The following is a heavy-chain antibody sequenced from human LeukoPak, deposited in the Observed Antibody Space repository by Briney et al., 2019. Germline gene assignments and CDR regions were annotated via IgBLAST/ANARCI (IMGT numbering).Heavy chain of an antibody. Sequence: PSETLSLTCTVSGGSISSYCWSWIRQPPGKGLEWIGSIYYSGSTNYNPSLKSRVTISVDTSKNQFSLKLSSVTAADTAVYYCAREAGYYDSSGYYYGDKGAFDIWGQGTMVTVSS. D-gene: IGHD3-22*01. CDR1: GGSISSYC. V-gene: IGHV4-59*01. CDR2: IYYSGST. CDR3: AREAGYYDSSGYYYGDKGAFDI. J-gene: IGHJ3*02.